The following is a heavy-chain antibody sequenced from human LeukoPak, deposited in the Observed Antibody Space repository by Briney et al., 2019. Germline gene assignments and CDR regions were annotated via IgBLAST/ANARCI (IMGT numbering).Heavy chain of an antibody. Sequence: ASVKVSCKASGYTFTSYDINWVRQAIGQGLEWMGWMNPNSGNTGYAQKFQGRVTITRNTSISTAYMELSSLRSEDTAVYYCARGVAVYYYYYYMDVWGKGTTVTVSS. CDR1: GYTFTSYD. CDR3: ARGVAVYYYYYYMDV. J-gene: IGHJ6*03. CDR2: MNPNSGNT. V-gene: IGHV1-8*03.